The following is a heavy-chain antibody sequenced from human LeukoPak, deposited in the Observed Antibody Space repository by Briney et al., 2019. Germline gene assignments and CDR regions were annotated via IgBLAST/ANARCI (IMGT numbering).Heavy chain of an antibody. D-gene: IGHD1-26*01. CDR3: TSTAMVGALDY. J-gene: IGHJ4*02. V-gene: IGHV3-49*04. CDR2: IRSKAYGGTT. Sequence: GGSLRLSCTASGFTFGDYAMSWVRQAPGKGLEWVGFIRSKAYGGTTEYAASVKGRFTIPRDDSKSIAYLQMNSLKTEDTAVYYCTSTAMVGALDYWGQGTLVTVSS. CDR1: GFTFGDYA.